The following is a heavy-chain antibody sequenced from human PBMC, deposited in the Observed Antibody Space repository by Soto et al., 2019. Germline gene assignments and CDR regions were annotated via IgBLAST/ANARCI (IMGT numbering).Heavy chain of an antibody. J-gene: IGHJ6*02. CDR3: ARGVRSYYYYGMDV. CDR1: VFTFSSNY. CDR2: IYSGGST. Sequence: GGSLRLSCAASVFTFSSNYMSWVRQAPGKGLEWVSVIYSGGSTYYADSVKGRFTISRDNSKNTMYLQMNSLRAEDTAVYYCARGVRSYYYYGMDVWGQGTTVTVSS. V-gene: IGHV3-53*01. D-gene: IGHD3-22*01.